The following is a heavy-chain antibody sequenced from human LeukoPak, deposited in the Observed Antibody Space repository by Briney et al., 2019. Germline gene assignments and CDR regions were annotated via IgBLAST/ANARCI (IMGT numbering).Heavy chain of an antibody. J-gene: IGHJ4*02. CDR3: AQGFSSGWYPY. D-gene: IGHD6-19*01. CDR2: ISVNGETT. Sequence: PGGSLRLSCAVSGFSVSSFGMSWVGRARGRGRRGISAISVNGETTWYADSVRGRFIISRDNSKNTLYLQLSSLRAEDTAVYYCAQGFSSGWYPYWGQGSLVSVSS. CDR1: GFSVSSFG. V-gene: IGHV3-23*01.